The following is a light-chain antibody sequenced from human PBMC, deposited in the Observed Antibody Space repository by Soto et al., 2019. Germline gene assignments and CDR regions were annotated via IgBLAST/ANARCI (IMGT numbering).Light chain of an antibody. Sequence: QSALTQPPSASGSPGQSVTISCTGTSSDVGDYNYVSWYQQPPGKAPKLIIHEVNQRPSGVPDRFSGSKSGNTASLTVSGLQAEDEGTYYCSSYGGYNNVVFGTGTKLTVL. J-gene: IGLJ1*01. V-gene: IGLV2-8*01. CDR2: EVN. CDR3: SSYGGYNNVV. CDR1: SSDVGDYNY.